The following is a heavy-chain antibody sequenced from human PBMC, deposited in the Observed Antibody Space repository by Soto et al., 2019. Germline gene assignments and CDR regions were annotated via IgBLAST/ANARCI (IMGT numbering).Heavy chain of an antibody. CDR1: GLTVSSSY. Sequence: GGSLRLSCAASGLTVSSSYMSWVRQAPGKGLQWVSVIYSAVSTYYANSVKGRFTISRDISTNMVYLQMSSLTDEDTAVYYCARAREQEYSSAIFFDIWGQGALVTFSS. CDR2: IYSAVST. J-gene: IGHJ4*02. CDR3: ARAREQEYSSAIFFDI. D-gene: IGHD5-18*01. V-gene: IGHV3-53*01.